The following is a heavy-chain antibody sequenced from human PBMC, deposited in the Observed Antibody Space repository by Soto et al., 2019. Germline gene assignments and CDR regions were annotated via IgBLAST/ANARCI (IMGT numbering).Heavy chain of an antibody. CDR3: ARGEELERPYYYYGMDV. D-gene: IGHD1-1*01. CDR2: INPSGGST. J-gene: IGHJ6*02. CDR1: GYTFTSYY. V-gene: IGHV1-46*01. Sequence: ASVKVSCKASGYTFTSYYMHWVRQAPGQGLEWMGIINPSGGSTSYAQKFQGRVTMTRDTSTSTVYMELSSLRSEDTAEYYCARGEELERPYYYYGMDVWGQGTTVTVSS.